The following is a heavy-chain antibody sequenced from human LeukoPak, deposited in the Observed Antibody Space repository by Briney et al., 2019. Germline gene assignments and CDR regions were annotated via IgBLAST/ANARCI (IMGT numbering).Heavy chain of an antibody. J-gene: IGHJ4*02. V-gene: IGHV3-7*03. CDR3: AREGESSGYYGDY. D-gene: IGHD3-22*01. CDR2: MKQDGIEK. Sequence: GGSLRLSCAASGFTFSSYWMSWVRQPPGKGLEWVANMKQDGIEKYYADSVKGRFTISRDNAKNSLYLQMNSLRAEDTAVYYCAREGESSGYYGDYWGQGSLVTVSS. CDR1: GFTFSSYW.